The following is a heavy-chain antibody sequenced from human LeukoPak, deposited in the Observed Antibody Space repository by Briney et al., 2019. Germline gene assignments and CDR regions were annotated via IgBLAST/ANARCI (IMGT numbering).Heavy chain of an antibody. J-gene: IGHJ6*02. V-gene: IGHV4-4*07. CDR2: IYTSGST. Sequence: PSETLSLTCTVSGGSISSYYWSWIRQPAGKGLEWIGRIYTSGSTNYNPSLRSRVTMSVDTSKNQFPLKLSSVTAADTAVYYCARDSYYYGMDVWGQGTTVTVSS. CDR3: ARDSYYYGMDV. CDR1: GGSISSYY.